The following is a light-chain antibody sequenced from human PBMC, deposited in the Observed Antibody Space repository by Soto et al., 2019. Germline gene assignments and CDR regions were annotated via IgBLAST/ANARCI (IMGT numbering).Light chain of an antibody. J-gene: IGKJ1*01. V-gene: IGKV3-11*01. Sequence: EIVLTQSPATLSLSPGERATLSCRASQSVSSYLAWYQQKPGQAPRLLIYDAFNRATGVPARFSGSGSGTDFTLNISSPEPEDFAVYYCVQRSTWPWTIGQGTKVEIK. CDR3: VQRSTWPWT. CDR1: QSVSSY. CDR2: DAF.